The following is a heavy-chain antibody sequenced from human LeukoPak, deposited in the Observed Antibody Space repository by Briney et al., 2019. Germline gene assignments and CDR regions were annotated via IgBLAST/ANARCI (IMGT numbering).Heavy chain of an antibody. Sequence: SETLSLTCTVSGVSISSYYWSWIRQPPGKGLEWIGYIYYSGSTNYNPSLKSRVTISVDTSKNQFSLKLSSVTAADTAVYYCAREGRTKTGPVVDYWGQGTLVTVSS. J-gene: IGHJ4*02. CDR3: AREGRTKTGPVVDY. D-gene: IGHD1-1*01. V-gene: IGHV4-59*01. CDR2: IYYSGST. CDR1: GVSISSYY.